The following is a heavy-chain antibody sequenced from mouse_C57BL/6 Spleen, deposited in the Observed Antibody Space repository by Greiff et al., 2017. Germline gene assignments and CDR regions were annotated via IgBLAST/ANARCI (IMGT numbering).Heavy chain of an antibody. V-gene: IGHV1-75*01. CDR1: GYTFPDYY. CDR3: ARRGFITTVVAREDY. D-gene: IGHD1-1*01. J-gene: IGHJ2*01. Sequence: QVQLKESGPELVKPGASVKISCKASGYTFPDYYINWVKQRPGQGLEWIGWIFPGSGSTYYNEKFKGKATLTVDKSSSTAYMLLSSLTSEDSAVYFWARRGFITTVVAREDYWGQGTTLTVSS. CDR2: IFPGSGST.